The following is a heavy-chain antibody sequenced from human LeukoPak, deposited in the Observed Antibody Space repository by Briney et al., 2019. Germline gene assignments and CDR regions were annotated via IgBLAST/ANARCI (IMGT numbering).Heavy chain of an antibody. CDR2: IYYSGST. V-gene: IGHV4-30-4*01. D-gene: IGHD2-2*01. CDR3: ARGYCSSTSCYLFWFDP. Sequence: SETLSLTCTVSGGPISSGDYYWSWIRQPPGKGLEWIGYIYYSGSTYYNPSLKSRVTISVDTSKNQFSLKLSSVTAADTAVYYCARGYCSSTSCYLFWFDPWGQGTLVTVSS. CDR1: GGPISSGDYY. J-gene: IGHJ5*02.